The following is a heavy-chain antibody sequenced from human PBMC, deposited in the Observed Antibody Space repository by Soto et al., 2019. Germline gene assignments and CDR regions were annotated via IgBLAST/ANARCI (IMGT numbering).Heavy chain of an antibody. J-gene: IGHJ4*02. V-gene: IGHV3-21*01. CDR3: AREPEGIAAALDY. CDR1: GFTFRTYG. D-gene: IGHD6-13*01. CDR2: ISSSGSFI. Sequence: EVQLVESGGGLVKPGGSLRLSCAASGFTFRTYGMNWVRRAPGGGLEWVASISSSGSFIYYADSVKGRFTISRDDAEKSLYLQINSPRAEDTALYYCAREPEGIAAALDYWGRGTLVTVSS.